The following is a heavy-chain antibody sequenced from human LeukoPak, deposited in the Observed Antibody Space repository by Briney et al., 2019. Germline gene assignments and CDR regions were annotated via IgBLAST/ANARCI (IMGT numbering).Heavy chain of an antibody. CDR1: GYTFTSYG. CDR3: ARDQASAAVGTVYYYHGMDV. J-gene: IGHJ6*02. Sequence: GASVKVSCKASGYTFTSYGISWVRQAPGQGLEWMGWISAYNGNTNYAQKLQGRVTMTTDTSTSTAYMELRSLRSDDTAVYYCARDQASAAVGTVYYYHGMDVWGQGTTVTVSS. CDR2: ISAYNGNT. D-gene: IGHD6-13*01. V-gene: IGHV1-18*01.